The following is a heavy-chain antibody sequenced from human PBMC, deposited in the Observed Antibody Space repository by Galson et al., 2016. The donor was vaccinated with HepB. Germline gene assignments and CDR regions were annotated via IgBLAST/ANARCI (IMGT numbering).Heavy chain of an antibody. CDR2: IYYSDRT. CDR1: GGSISTSSYY. D-gene: IGHD2-15*01. CDR3: VLVVLIAARERYYFDY. J-gene: IGHJ4*02. V-gene: IGHV4-39*01. Sequence: SETLSLTCTVSGGSISTSSYYWGWIRQPPGKGLEWIGNIYYSDRTYYNPSLKSRITISVDTSKNQFSLKLGSVPAADTAVYYCVLVVLIAARERYYFDYWGQGTLVTVSS.